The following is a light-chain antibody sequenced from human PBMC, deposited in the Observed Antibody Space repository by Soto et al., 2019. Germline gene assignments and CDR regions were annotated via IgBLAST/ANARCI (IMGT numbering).Light chain of an antibody. CDR2: GAS. Sequence: EIVLTQSPGTLSLSPGERATLSCRASQSITNSYLAWYQQKPGQAPRLHVYGASSRATGIPDRFSGSGSGTDFTLTISRLEPEDFAVYYCQQYGSSRFTFGPGTKVDVK. J-gene: IGKJ3*01. CDR3: QQYGSSRFT. CDR1: QSITNSY. V-gene: IGKV3-20*01.